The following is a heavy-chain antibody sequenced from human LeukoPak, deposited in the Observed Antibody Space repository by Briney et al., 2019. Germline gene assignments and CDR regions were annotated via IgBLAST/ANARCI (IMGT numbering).Heavy chain of an antibody. V-gene: IGHV4-4*02. Sequence: SETLSLTCAVSGGSISSQNWWSWVRQPPGKGLEWIGEIFHSGSTHYNPSLKSRVTISVDKSKNRFSLNLSSVTAADTAVYYCAKGDIPNWFDPWGQGTLVTVSS. CDR2: IFHSGST. CDR1: GGSISSQNW. D-gene: IGHD2-2*02. J-gene: IGHJ5*02. CDR3: AKGDIPNWFDP.